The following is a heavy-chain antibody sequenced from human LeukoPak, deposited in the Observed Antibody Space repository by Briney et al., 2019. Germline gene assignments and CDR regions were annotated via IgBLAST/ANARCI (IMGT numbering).Heavy chain of an antibody. D-gene: IGHD2-2*01. CDR1: GGSISSSHW. Sequence: SGTLSLTYAVSGGSISSSHWWSWVRQPPGKGLEWIGEIYHSGSTNYNPSLKSRVTISVGKSKNQFSLKLSSVTAADTAVYYCARDPLYCSSTSCYSAQWWFDPWGQGTLVTVSS. CDR2: IYHSGST. V-gene: IGHV4-4*02. CDR3: ARDPLYCSSTSCYSAQWWFDP. J-gene: IGHJ5*02.